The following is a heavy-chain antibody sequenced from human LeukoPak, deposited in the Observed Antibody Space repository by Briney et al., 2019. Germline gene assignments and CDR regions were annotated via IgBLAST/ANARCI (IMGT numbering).Heavy chain of an antibody. CDR1: GFTFSSYA. D-gene: IGHD3-10*01. CDR3: AKKLFTGMGYYFDS. J-gene: IGHJ4*02. CDR2: INDDGSDT. Sequence: GGSLRLSCAASGFTFSSYAMSWVRQVPGKRPVWVSRINDDGSDTVYADSVRGRFTISRDDAKNTVYLQMNNLRAEDTALYYCAKKLFTGMGYYFDSWGQGTLVTVSS. V-gene: IGHV3-74*01.